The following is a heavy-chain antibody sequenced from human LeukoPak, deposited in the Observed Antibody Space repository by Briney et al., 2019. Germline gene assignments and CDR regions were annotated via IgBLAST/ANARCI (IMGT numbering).Heavy chain of an antibody. V-gene: IGHV3-21*01. CDR3: ATVTIARHYDY. J-gene: IGHJ4*02. Sequence: GGSLRLSCAASGFTFSSCGFNWVRHAPGKGLEWVSSIGPTGTDRYYADSVRGRFTISRDNAKNSMYLQMDSLRDEDTAVYYCATVTIARHYDYWGQGTLLTVSS. CDR2: IGPTGTDR. D-gene: IGHD1-14*01. CDR1: GFTFSSCG.